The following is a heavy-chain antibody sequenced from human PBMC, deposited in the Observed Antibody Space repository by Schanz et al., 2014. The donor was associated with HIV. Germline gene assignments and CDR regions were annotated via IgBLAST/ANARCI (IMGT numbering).Heavy chain of an antibody. CDR3: ARGEVPSLGMDV. Sequence: QVQLVQSGAEVKKPGSSVKVSCKASGGTFSSYAISWVRQAPGQGLEWMGGIITILGTANYAQKFQGRVTMTTDTSTSTAYMELRSLRSDDTAVYYCARGEVPSLGMDVWGQGTTVTVSS. CDR1: GGTFSSYA. D-gene: IGHD1-26*01. J-gene: IGHJ6*02. CDR2: IITILGTA. V-gene: IGHV1-69*06.